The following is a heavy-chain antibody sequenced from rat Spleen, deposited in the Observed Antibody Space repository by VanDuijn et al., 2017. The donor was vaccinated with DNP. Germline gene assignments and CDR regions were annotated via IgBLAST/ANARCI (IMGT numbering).Heavy chain of an antibody. V-gene: IGHV5-25*01. J-gene: IGHJ2*01. Sequence: EVQLMESGGDLVQPGRSLKLSCAASGFTFSNYHMAWVRQAPTKGLEWVASISTGGGNTYYRDSVKGRFTISRDNAKPTLYLQMYSLRSEDMATYSCVRPDYYDGSYPRYWGQGVMVTVSS. CDR1: GFTFSNYH. CDR3: VRPDYYDGSYPRY. D-gene: IGHD1-12*02. CDR2: ISTGGGNT.